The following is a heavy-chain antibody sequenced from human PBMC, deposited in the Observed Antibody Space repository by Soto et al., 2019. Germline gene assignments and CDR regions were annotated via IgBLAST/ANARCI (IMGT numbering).Heavy chain of an antibody. J-gene: IGHJ5*02. CDR2: IYFSGRT. CDR3: ARVPIDTYMIYWSDP. CDR1: GDSVSSGDYY. Sequence: SETLSLTCTVSGDSVSSGDYYWTWIRQPPGKGLEWVGHIYFSGRTNYIPSLESRVTISLDTSKNQFSLKLTSVTAADTVVYYCARVPIDTYMIYWSDPWGQGTLVTVSS. D-gene: IGHD3-16*01. V-gene: IGHV4-61*08.